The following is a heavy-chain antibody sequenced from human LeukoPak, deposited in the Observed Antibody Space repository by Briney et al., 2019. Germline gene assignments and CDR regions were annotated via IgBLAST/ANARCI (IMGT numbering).Heavy chain of an antibody. J-gene: IGHJ4*02. CDR1: GGTFSSYA. CDR2: IIPIFGIA. D-gene: IGHD5-12*01. CDR3: ARAGYSGYDLEGGYFDY. V-gene: IGHV1-69*04. Sequence: SVKVSCKASGGTFSSYAISWVRQAPGQGLEWMGRIIPIFGIANYAQKFQGRVTITADKSTGTAYMELSSLRSEDTAVYYCARAGYSGYDLEGGYFDYWGQGTLVTVSS.